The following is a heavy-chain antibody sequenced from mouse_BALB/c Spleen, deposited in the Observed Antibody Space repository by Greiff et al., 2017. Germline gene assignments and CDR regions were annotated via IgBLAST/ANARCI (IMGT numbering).Heavy chain of an antibody. J-gene: IGHJ4*01. V-gene: IGHV1S81*02. Sequence: VQLQQSGAELVKPGASVKLSCQASGYTLTSYYMYWVKQRPGQGLEWIGEINPRHGGTNFNEKFKSKATLTVDKSASTAYMQLSSLTSEDAAVYYCTLYGNYGYYAMDYWGQGTSVTGSS. D-gene: IGHD2-1*01. CDR3: TLYGNYGYYAMDY. CDR2: INPRHGGT. CDR1: GYTLTSYY.